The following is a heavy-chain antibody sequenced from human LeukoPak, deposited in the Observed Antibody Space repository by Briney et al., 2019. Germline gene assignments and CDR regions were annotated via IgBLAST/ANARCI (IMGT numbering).Heavy chain of an antibody. D-gene: IGHD3-10*01. CDR3: ARQHFGELYVNQGMDV. CDR1: GFTFSSYW. J-gene: IGHJ6*02. CDR2: IKQDESEK. V-gene: IGHV3-7*03. Sequence: PGGSLRLSCAASGFTFSSYWMSWVRQAPGKGLEWVANIKQDESEKYYVDSVKGRFTISRDNAKNSLYLQMNSLRAEDTAVYYCARQHFGELYVNQGMDVWGQGTTVTVSS.